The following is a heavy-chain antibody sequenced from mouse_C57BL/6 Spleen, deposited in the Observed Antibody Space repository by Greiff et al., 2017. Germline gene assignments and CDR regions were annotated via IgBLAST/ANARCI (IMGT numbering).Heavy chain of an antibody. D-gene: IGHD2-14*01. Sequence: EVMLVESGEGLVKPGGSLKLSCAASGFTFSSYAMSWVRQTPEKRLEWVAYISSGGDYIYYADTVKGRFTIYRDNARNTLYLQMSSLKSEDTAMYYCTRMVRQYVDVWGTGTTVTVAS. V-gene: IGHV5-9-1*02. CDR2: ISSGGDYI. CDR1: GFTFSSYA. CDR3: TRMVRQYVDV. J-gene: IGHJ1*03.